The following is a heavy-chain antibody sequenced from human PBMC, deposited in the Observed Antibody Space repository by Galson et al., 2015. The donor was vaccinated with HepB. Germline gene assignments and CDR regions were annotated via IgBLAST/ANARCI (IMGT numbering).Heavy chain of an antibody. CDR3: AKDIRRHDIWSGRHRTYYYYGLDV. CDR1: GFTFSSFA. D-gene: IGHD3-3*01. V-gene: IGHV3-23*01. J-gene: IGHJ6*02. Sequence: SLRLSCAASGFTFSSFAIYWVRQAPGKGLEWVSGISGSGDRTYYADSVKGRFTLSRDNSKNTVYLQMNSLRAEDTAVYYCAKDIRRHDIWSGRHRTYYYYGLDVWGQVTTVTVSS. CDR2: ISGSGDRT.